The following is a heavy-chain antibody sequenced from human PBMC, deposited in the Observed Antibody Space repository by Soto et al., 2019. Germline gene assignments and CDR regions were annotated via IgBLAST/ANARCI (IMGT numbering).Heavy chain of an antibody. Sequence: GESLKISCKGSGYSFTSYWIGWVRQMPGKGLEWMGIIYPGDSDTRYSPSFQGQVTISADKSISTAYLQWSSLKASDTAMYYCARQGVCSSTSCYKVRWFDPWGQGTLVTVSS. CDR2: IYPGDSDT. J-gene: IGHJ5*02. CDR3: ARQGVCSSTSCYKVRWFDP. CDR1: GYSFTSYW. V-gene: IGHV5-51*01. D-gene: IGHD2-2*02.